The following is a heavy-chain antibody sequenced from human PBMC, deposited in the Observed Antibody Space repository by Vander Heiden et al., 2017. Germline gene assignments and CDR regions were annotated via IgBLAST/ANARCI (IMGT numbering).Heavy chain of an antibody. V-gene: IGHV3-9*01. CDR1: GFTFDDYA. CDR3: IGVAPGAFDI. J-gene: IGHJ3*02. CDR2: ISWNSGSI. D-gene: IGHD3-3*01. Sequence: EVQLVESGGGLVQPGRSLRLSCAASGFTFDDYAMHWVRQAPGKGLEWVSGISWNSGSIGYADSVKGRFTISRDNAKNSLYLQMNSLRAEDTALYYCIGVAPGAFDIWGQGTMVTVSS.